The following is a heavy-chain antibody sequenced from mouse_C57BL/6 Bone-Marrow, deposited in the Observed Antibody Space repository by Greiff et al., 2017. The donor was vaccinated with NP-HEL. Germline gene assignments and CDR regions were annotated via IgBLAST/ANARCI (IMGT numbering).Heavy chain of an antibody. CDR3: ARYGGYDYFDY. J-gene: IGHJ2*01. Sequence: VHLVESGGGLVQPGGSLSLSCAASGFTFTDYYMSWVRQPPGKALEWLGFIRNKANGYTTEYSASVKGRFTISRDNSQSILYLQMNALGAEDSATYYCARYGGYDYFDYWGQGTTLTVSS. D-gene: IGHD2-2*01. CDR1: GFTFTDYY. V-gene: IGHV7-3*01. CDR2: IRNKANGYTT.